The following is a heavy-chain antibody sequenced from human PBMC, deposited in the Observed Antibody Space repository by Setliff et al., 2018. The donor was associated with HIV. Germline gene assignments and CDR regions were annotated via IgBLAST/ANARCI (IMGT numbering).Heavy chain of an antibody. D-gene: IGHD3-22*01. J-gene: IGHJ3*02. V-gene: IGHV4-31*03. CDR2: IYNSGST. CDR3: ARLTYYYDTSGPAAAFGI. CDR1: GGSISSGGFY. Sequence: SETLSLTCNVSGGSISSGGFYWNWIRQHPGKGLEWIGYIYNSGSTYYSPSLQSRLTISVDTSKNQLSLKLTSVTAADTAVYYCARLTYYYDTSGPAAAFGIWGQGTMVTVSS.